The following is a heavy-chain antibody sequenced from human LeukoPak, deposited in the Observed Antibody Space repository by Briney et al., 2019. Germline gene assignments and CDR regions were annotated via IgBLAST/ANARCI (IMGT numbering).Heavy chain of an antibody. D-gene: IGHD4-17*01. CDR2: ISSGSSFI. J-gene: IGHJ4*02. CDR3: AREVYGVYYFDY. Sequence: PGGSLRLSCAASGFTFSTYTMNWVRQAPGKGPEWVSSISSGSSFISYADSVKGRFTISRDNAKNSLYLQMNSLRAEDTAVYYCAREVYGVYYFDYWGQGTLVTVSS. CDR1: GFTFSTYT. V-gene: IGHV3-21*01.